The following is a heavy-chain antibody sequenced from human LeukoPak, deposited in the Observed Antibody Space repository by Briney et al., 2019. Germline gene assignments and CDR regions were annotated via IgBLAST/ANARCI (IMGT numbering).Heavy chain of an antibody. CDR2: ISAYNGNT. Sequence: ASVKVSCKASGYTFTNYGVSWVRQAPGQGLEWMGWISAYNGNTNYAQKLQGRVTMTTDTSTSTAYMELRSLRSDDTAVYYCARGPPQEDYVWGSYRSDYWGQGTLVTVSS. CDR3: ARGPPQEDYVWGSYRSDY. V-gene: IGHV1-18*01. D-gene: IGHD3-16*02. J-gene: IGHJ4*02. CDR1: GYTFTNYG.